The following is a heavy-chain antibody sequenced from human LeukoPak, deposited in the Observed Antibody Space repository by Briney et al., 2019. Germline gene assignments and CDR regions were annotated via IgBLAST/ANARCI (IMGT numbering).Heavy chain of an antibody. CDR2: INPNSGGT. V-gene: IGHV1-2*02. Sequence: ASVKVSCKASGYTFTGYYMHWVRQAPGQGLEWMGWINPNSGGTNYAQKFQGRVTMTRDTSISTAYMELSRLRSDDTAVYYCARDSSGYYGSSWFDPGAREPWSPSPQ. CDR1: GYTFTGYY. J-gene: IGHJ5*02. CDR3: ARDSSGYYGSSWFDP. D-gene: IGHD3-22*01.